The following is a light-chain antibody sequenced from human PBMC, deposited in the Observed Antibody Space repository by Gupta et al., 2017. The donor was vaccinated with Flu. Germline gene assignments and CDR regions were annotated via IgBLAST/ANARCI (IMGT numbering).Light chain of an antibody. CDR1: QSLSVW. CDR2: KAS. V-gene: IGKV1-5*03. J-gene: IGKJ1*01. CDR3: QQDDNFPWT. Sequence: PSPLSASVGDRVTITCRASQSLSVWLAWYQQKPGKAPKLLVSKASSLESGVPSRFSGSVSGTXFTLTIXSLQPDDFVTYYCQQDDNFPWTFGXGTKVEV.